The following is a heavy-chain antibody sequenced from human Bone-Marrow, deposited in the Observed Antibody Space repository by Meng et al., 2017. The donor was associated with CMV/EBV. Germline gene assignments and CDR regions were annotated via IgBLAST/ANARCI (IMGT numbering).Heavy chain of an antibody. CDR1: GYTFTSYY. D-gene: IGHD2-2*01. J-gene: IGHJ6*02. CDR2: INPSGGST. V-gene: IGHV1-46*01. CDR3: ARDPYQLLSTGMDV. Sequence: AAVKVSCKASGYTFTSYYMHWVRQAPGQGLEWMGIINPSGGSTSYAQKFQGRVTMTRDTSTSTVYMQLSSLRSEDTAVYSCARDPYQLLSTGMDVWGQGTTVTVSS.